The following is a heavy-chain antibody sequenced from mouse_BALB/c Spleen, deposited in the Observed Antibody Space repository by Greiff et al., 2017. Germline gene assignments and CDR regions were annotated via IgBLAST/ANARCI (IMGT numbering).Heavy chain of an antibody. CDR2: ISNLAYSI. D-gene: IGHD1-1*01. V-gene: IGHV5-15*02. CDR3: ARVGSSYRYFDV. CDR1: GFTFSDYG. Sequence: EVQRVESGGGLVQPGGSRKLSCAASGFTFSDYGMAWVRQAPGKGPEWVAFISNLAYSIYYADTVTGRFTISRENAKNTLYLEMSSLRSEDTAMYYCARVGSSYRYFDVWGAGTTVTVSS. J-gene: IGHJ1*01.